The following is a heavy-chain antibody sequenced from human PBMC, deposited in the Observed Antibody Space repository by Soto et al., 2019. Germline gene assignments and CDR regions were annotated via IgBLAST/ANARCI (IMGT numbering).Heavy chain of an antibody. V-gene: IGHV3-64*02. CDR2: ITSQGGTT. D-gene: IGHD3-16*01. Sequence: PGGSLRLSCAASGFTFSNYAMHWVRQAPGKGLEFVSAITSQGGTTYYADSVKGRFTISRDNSKNTLYLQLGSLRGDDMAVYYCARGRGTEPPTKYWYFDLWGRGTLVTVSS. CDR3: ARGRGTEPPTKYWYFDL. CDR1: GFTFSNYA. J-gene: IGHJ2*01.